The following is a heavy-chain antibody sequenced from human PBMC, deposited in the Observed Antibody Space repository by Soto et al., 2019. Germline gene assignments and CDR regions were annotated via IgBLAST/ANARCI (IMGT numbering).Heavy chain of an antibody. CDR1: GGTFSSYT. CDR3: ARDVVSNGYEFDYDY. V-gene: IGHV1-69*04. Sequence: SVKVSCKASGGTFSSYTISWVRQAPGQGLEWMGRIIPILGIANYAQKFQGRVTITADKSTSTAYMELSSLRSEDTAVYYCARDVVSNGYEFDYDYWGQGTLVTVS. J-gene: IGHJ4*02. CDR2: IIPILGIA. D-gene: IGHD5-12*01.